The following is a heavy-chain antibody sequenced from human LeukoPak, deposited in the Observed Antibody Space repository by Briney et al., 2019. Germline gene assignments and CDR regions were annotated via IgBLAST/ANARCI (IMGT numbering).Heavy chain of an antibody. D-gene: IGHD3-16*01. CDR2: IYSGGST. CDR3: ARARNYDYVWGSYPPAGYYFDY. J-gene: IGHJ4*02. Sequence: AGGSLRLSCAASGFTFSSNYMSWVRRAPGKGLEWVSVIYSGGSTYYADSVKGRFTISRDNSKNTLYLQMNSVRAEDTAVYYCARARNYDYVWGSYPPAGYYFDYWGQGTLVTVSS. V-gene: IGHV3-53*01. CDR1: GFTFSSNY.